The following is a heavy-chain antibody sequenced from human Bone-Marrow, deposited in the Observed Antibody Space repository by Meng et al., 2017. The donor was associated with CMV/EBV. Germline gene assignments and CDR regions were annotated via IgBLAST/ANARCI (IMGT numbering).Heavy chain of an antibody. D-gene: IGHD3-10*01. CDR1: GYTFTGYY. V-gene: IGHV1-46*01. CDR2: INPSGGST. Sequence: ASVKVSCKASGYTFTGYYMHWVRQAPGQGLEWMGIINPSGGSTSYAQKFQGRVTMTRDTSTSTVYMELSRLRSDDTAVYYCARDLGNMVRGGSSDYWGQGTLVTVSS. CDR3: ARDLGNMVRGGSSDY. J-gene: IGHJ4*02.